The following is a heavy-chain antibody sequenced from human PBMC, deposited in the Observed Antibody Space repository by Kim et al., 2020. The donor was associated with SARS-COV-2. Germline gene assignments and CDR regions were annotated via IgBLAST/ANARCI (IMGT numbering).Heavy chain of an antibody. J-gene: IGHJ3*02. Sequence: GRSLRLSCAASGFTFSSYAMHWVRQAPGKGLEWVAVISYDGSNKYYADSVKGRFTISRDNSKNTLYLQMNSLRAEDTAVYYCARPVGGSYYGAFDIWGQG. CDR2: ISYDGSNK. V-gene: IGHV3-30-3*01. CDR1: GFTFSSYA. D-gene: IGHD1-26*01. CDR3: ARPVGGSYYGAFDI.